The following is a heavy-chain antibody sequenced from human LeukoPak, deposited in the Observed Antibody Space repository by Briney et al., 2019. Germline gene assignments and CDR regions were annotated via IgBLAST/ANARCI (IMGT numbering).Heavy chain of an antibody. V-gene: IGHV3-66*01. CDR2: MYRGGST. D-gene: IGHD5-12*01. J-gene: IGHJ4*02. Sequence: GGSLRLSCAASGFSVSTNSMSWVRQAPGKGLEWVSIMYRGGSTYYADSVKGRFTIPRDNAKNSLYLQMNSLRAEDTAVYYCVRYSGYESHDYWGQGTLVTVSS. CDR3: VRYSGYESHDY. CDR1: GFSVSTNS.